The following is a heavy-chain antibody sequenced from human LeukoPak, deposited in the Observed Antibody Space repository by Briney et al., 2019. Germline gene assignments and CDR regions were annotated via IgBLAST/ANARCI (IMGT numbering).Heavy chain of an antibody. J-gene: IGHJ4*02. D-gene: IGHD3-9*01. Sequence: SGPTLVNPTQTLTLTCTFSGFSLSTSGVGVGWVRQPPGKALEWLALIYWDGSKRCSPSLKSRLTITKDTPKNQVVLTMTNMDPVDTATYYCARIVTGQLEEPFDYWGQGTLVTVSS. CDR3: ARIVTGQLEEPFDY. CDR1: GFSLSTSGVG. V-gene: IGHV2-5*02. CDR2: IYWDGSK.